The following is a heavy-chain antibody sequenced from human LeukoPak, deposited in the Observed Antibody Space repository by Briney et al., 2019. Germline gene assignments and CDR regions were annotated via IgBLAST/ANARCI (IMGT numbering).Heavy chain of an antibody. CDR3: VTSNYYDSSGYHYMDI. D-gene: IGHD3-22*01. CDR2: IKTDGSQI. J-gene: IGHJ3*02. Sequence: PGGSLRLPCAASEFSVGSNYMTWVRQAPGKGLEWVANIKTDGSQIYYVDSVKGRFTISRDNAKNSLYLQMNSLRAEDTAVYYCVTSNYYDSSGYHYMDIWGQGTMVTVSS. CDR1: EFSVGSNY. V-gene: IGHV3-7*01.